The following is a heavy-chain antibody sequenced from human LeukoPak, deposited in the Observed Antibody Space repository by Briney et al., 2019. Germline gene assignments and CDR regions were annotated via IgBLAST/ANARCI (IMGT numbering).Heavy chain of an antibody. CDR2: IRSGDGRT. CDR1: GFTLSTYA. J-gene: IGHJ4*02. D-gene: IGHD3-10*01. CDR3: ARDLGFDYYGSGGFDF. Sequence: GGSLRLSCAASGFTLSTYAMNWVRQAPGKGLEWVSAIRSGDGRTYYADSVKGRFTISRDNSKNTLFLQMNSLRAEDTAVYYCARDLGFDYYGSGGFDFWGQGTLVTVSS. V-gene: IGHV3-23*01.